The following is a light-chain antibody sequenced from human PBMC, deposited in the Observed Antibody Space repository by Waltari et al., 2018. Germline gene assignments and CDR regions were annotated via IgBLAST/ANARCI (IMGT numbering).Light chain of an antibody. Sequence: QSVLTQPPSLSGAPGQRVTISCTGSSSNIGAGYGVQWYQQFPGTAPKLLIYGYQHRPPVVPARLSGSKSGTSASLAIPGLQAEDEAYYYCQSYDSSLRGFYVFGTGTKVTV. J-gene: IGLJ1*01. CDR1: SSNIGAGYG. CDR2: GYQ. V-gene: IGLV1-40*01. CDR3: QSYDSSLRGFYV.